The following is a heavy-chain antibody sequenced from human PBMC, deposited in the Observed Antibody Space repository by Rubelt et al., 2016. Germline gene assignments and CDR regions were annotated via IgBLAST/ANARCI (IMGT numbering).Heavy chain of an antibody. V-gene: IGHV4-39*01. CDR1: GDSISSSSYY. CDR2: IYYSGST. J-gene: IGHJ4*02. CDR3: ARTAWCSSTNCFSYFEY. D-gene: IGHD2-2*01. Sequence: QLQLQESGPGLLKASETLSLTCTVSGDSISSSSYYWGWIRQPPGNGLEWIGNIYYSGSTSYNPSLRSRVTISVDPSKTQFALKLSSVTAADTAVYYCARTAWCSSTNCFSYFEYWGQGALVTVSS.